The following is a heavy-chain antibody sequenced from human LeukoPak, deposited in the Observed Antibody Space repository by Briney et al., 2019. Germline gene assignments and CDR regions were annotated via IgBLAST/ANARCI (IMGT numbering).Heavy chain of an antibody. Sequence: GGSLRLSCAASGFTFSSYSMNWVRQAPGKGLAWVSYISGTSGFIYYAESVKGRFTISRDNAKNSLYLQMNSLRAEDTAVYYCARDLRGYNFDYWGQGTLVTVSS. V-gene: IGHV3-21*01. J-gene: IGHJ4*02. CDR1: GFTFSSYS. D-gene: IGHD2-15*01. CDR2: ISGTSGFI. CDR3: ARDLRGYNFDY.